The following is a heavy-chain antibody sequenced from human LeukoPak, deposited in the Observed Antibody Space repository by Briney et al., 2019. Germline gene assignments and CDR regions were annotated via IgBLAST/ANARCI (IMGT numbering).Heavy chain of an antibody. J-gene: IGHJ4*02. V-gene: IGHV3-21*01. Sequence: PGGSLRLSCAASGFTFSSYEMNWVRQAPGKGLEWVSAISVRSNYRYYADSVRGRFTISRDDARDSLFLQMNSLRAEDTAVYFCVRLRRNNDRSGYYYYYDYWGQGTLVTVSS. CDR2: ISVRSNYR. D-gene: IGHD3-22*01. CDR3: VRLRRNNDRSGYYYYYDY. CDR1: GFTFSSYE.